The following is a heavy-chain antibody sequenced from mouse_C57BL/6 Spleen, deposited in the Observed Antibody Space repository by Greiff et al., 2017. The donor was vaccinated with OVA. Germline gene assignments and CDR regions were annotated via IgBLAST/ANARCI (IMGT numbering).Heavy chain of an antibody. Sequence: QVQLQQPGAELVKPGASVKLSCKASGYTFTSYWMQWVKQRPGQGLEWIGEIDPSDSNTNYNQKFKGKATVTVDTSSSTAYMQLSSLTSEDSAVYYCARWGTTVVAEDYWGQGTTLTVSS. V-gene: IGHV1-50*01. CDR1: GYTFTSYW. CDR3: ARWGTTVVAEDY. J-gene: IGHJ2*01. CDR2: IDPSDSNT. D-gene: IGHD1-1*01.